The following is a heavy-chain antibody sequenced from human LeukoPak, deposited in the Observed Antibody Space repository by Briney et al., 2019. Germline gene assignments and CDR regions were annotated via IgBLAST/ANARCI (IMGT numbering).Heavy chain of an antibody. CDR3: ATGGGAFDY. V-gene: IGHV3-7*05. J-gene: IGHJ4*02. CDR1: GFTFSSHS. D-gene: IGHD3-16*01. Sequence: GGSLRLSCAASGFTFSSHSMSWARQAPGKGLEWVATIKQDGSEKYYVDSVEGRFTISRDNAKNSLSLQMNSLRAEDTAVYYCATGGGAFDYWGQGTLVIVSS. CDR2: IKQDGSEK.